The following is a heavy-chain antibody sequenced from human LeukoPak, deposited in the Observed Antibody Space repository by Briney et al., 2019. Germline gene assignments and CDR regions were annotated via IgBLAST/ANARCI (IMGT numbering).Heavy chain of an antibody. Sequence: SETLSLTCTVSGGSISSSSYYWGWIRQPPGKGLEWIGYIYYSGSTNYSPSLKSRVTISVDTSKNQFSLKLSSVTAADTAVYYCASRKTYYYDSSGYDYWGQGTLVTVSS. CDR2: IYYSGST. V-gene: IGHV4-61*05. CDR1: GGSISSSSYY. D-gene: IGHD3-22*01. J-gene: IGHJ4*02. CDR3: ASRKTYYYDSSGYDY.